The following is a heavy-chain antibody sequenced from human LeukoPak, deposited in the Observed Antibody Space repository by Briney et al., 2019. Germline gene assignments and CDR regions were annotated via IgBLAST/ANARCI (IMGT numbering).Heavy chain of an antibody. D-gene: IGHD1-26*01. V-gene: IGHV1-24*01. Sequence: ASVKVSCKVSGYTLTELSMHWVRQAPGKGLEWMGGFDPEDGETIYAQKFQGRVTMTEDTSTDTAYMELSSLRSEDTAVYYCATDRAANGRAGEFDYWGQGTLVTVSS. CDR3: ATDRAANGRAGEFDY. J-gene: IGHJ4*02. CDR2: FDPEDGET. CDR1: GYTLTELS.